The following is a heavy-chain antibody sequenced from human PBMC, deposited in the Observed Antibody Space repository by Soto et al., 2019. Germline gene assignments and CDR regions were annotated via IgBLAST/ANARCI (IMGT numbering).Heavy chain of an antibody. Sequence: QVQLVQSGAEVRTPGASVKVSCKASGYTFTSYDINWVRQATGQGPEWMGWMNPDSGNTGYVQKFQGSVTMNRNTAISTAYMELSSLRSEDTAVYYCASSVVGSNVNFDYWGQGTLVTVSS. J-gene: IGHJ4*02. D-gene: IGHD3-10*01. V-gene: IGHV1-8*01. CDR2: MNPDSGNT. CDR1: GYTFTSYD. CDR3: ASSVVGSNVNFDY.